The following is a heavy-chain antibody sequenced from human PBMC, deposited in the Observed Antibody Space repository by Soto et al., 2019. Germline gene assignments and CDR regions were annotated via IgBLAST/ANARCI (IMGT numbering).Heavy chain of an antibody. V-gene: IGHV3-23*01. D-gene: IGHD2-2*01. Sequence: PGGSLRLSCAASGFTFNSYAMSWVRQAPGKGLEWVSAISASGDSTYYADSVKGRFTISRDNSKNTLYLQMNSLRAEDTAVYYCAKERVYCSSTSCPQWYYYYGMDVWGQGTTVTSP. CDR3: AKERVYCSSTSCPQWYYYYGMDV. CDR1: GFTFNSYA. J-gene: IGHJ6*02. CDR2: ISASGDST.